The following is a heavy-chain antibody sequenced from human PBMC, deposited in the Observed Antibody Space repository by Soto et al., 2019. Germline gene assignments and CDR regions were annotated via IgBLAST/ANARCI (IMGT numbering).Heavy chain of an antibody. Sequence: QVQLVESGGGVVQPGRSLRLSCAASGFTFSSYGMHWVRQAPGKGLEWVAVISYDGSNKYYADSVKGRFTISRDNSKNTLYLQMNSLGAEDTAVYYCAKDHGVIAARPLHYFDYWGQGTLVTVSS. D-gene: IGHD6-6*01. CDR3: AKDHGVIAARPLHYFDY. J-gene: IGHJ4*02. CDR1: GFTFSSYG. V-gene: IGHV3-30*18. CDR2: ISYDGSNK.